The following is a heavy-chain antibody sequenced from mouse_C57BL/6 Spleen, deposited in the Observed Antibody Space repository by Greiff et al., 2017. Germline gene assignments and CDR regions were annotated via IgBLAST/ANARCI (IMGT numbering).Heavy chain of an antibody. D-gene: IGHD1-1*01. J-gene: IGHJ1*03. Sequence: EVKLVESGPELVKPGASVKIPCKASGYTFTDYNMDWVKQSHGKSLEWIGDINPNNGGTIYNQKFKGKATLTVDKSSSTAYMELRSLTSEDTAVYYCARRDYYGSSDWYFDVWGTGTTVTVSS. CDR3: ARRDYYGSSDWYFDV. CDR1: GYTFTDYN. CDR2: INPNNGGT. V-gene: IGHV1-18*01.